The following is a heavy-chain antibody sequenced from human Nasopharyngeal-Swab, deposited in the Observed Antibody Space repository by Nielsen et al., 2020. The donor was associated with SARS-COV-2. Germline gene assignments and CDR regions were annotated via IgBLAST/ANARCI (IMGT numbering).Heavy chain of an antibody. CDR3: ARVDYGGNLDAFDI. V-gene: IGHV3-48*01. J-gene: IGHJ3*02. CDR2: ISSSSSTI. Sequence: GGSLRLSCAASGFTLSSYSMNWVRQAPGKGLEWDSYISSSSSTIYYADSVKGRFTISRDNAKNSLYLQMNSLRAEDTAVYYCARVDYGGNLDAFDIWGQGTMVTVSS. D-gene: IGHD4-23*01. CDR1: GFTLSSYS.